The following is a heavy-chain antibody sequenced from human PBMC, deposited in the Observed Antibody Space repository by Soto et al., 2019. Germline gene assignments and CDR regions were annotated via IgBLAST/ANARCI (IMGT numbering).Heavy chain of an antibody. J-gene: IGHJ5*02. CDR2: ISAYTGNT. Sequence: GASVKVSCKASGYTFSSYAIIWVRQAPGQGLEWMGWISAYTGNTNYAQTLQGRVTLTTDTSTSTAYMELRSLRSNATAVFYCARGNPPGGAHHDCFGPWGQGTLVTVSS. CDR3: ARGNPPGGAHHDCFGP. V-gene: IGHV1-18*01. CDR1: GYTFSSYA. D-gene: IGHD3-16*01.